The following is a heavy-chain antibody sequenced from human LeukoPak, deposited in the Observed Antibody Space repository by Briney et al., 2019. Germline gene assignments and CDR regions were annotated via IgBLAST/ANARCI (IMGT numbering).Heavy chain of an antibody. D-gene: IGHD3-10*01. CDR1: GGSISSSSYY. CDR2: VYFRGST. Sequence: PSETLSVTCTVSGGSISSSSYYWGWIRQPPGKGLEWIGNVYFRGSTYYNPSLKSRVTISVDTSKNQFSLKLNSVTAADTAVYYCARHVRASGSGSYAFDIWGQGTMVTVSS. J-gene: IGHJ3*02. V-gene: IGHV4-39*01. CDR3: ARHVRASGSGSYAFDI.